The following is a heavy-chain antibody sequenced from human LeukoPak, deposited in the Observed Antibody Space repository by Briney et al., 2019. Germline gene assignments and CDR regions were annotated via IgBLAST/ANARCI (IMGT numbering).Heavy chain of an antibody. CDR1: RGSISGYS. D-gene: IGHD3-10*01. J-gene: IGHJ5*02. Sequence: PSETLPLTCTVSRGSISGYSWSWIRQSPGGGLEWIGYIYYSGDTAYNPSLRSRVTMSVDTSKNQFSLQLRSMTTADTAVYYCVRGPYGASISKWFDPWGQGTQVIVSP. V-gene: IGHV4-59*01. CDR3: VRGPYGASISKWFDP. CDR2: IYYSGDT.